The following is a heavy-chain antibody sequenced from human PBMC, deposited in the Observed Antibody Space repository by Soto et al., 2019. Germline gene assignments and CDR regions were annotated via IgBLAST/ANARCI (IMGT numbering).Heavy chain of an antibody. D-gene: IGHD2-15*01. CDR1: GYTFTGYY. CDR2: INPNSGGT. Sequence: GASVKVSCKASGYTFTGYYMHWVRQAPGQGLEWMGWINPNSGGTNYAQKLQGRVIMTTDTSTSTVNMELRSLRSDDTAVYYCARDLGNNWFDPWGQGTLVTVSS. V-gene: IGHV1-2*02. CDR3: ARDLGNNWFDP. J-gene: IGHJ5*02.